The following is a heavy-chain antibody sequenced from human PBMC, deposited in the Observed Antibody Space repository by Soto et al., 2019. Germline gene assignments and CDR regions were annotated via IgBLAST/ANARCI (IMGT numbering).Heavy chain of an antibody. CDR3: AVVDTAMVWWYSHL. Sequence: ASVKVSCKASGYTFTSYGVSWVRQAPGQGLEWMGWISAYNGNTNYAQKLQGRVTMTTDTSTSTAYMELRSLRSDDTAVYYCAVVDTAMVWWYSHLWGRGTLVTVSS. CDR2: ISAYNGNT. D-gene: IGHD5-18*01. J-gene: IGHJ2*01. V-gene: IGHV1-18*01. CDR1: GYTFTSYG.